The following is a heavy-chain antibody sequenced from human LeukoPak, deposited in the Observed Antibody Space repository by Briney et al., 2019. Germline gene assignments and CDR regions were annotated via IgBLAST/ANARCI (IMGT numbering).Heavy chain of an antibody. Sequence: PGGSLRLSCAASGFTFSSYSMNWVRQAPGKGLEWVSSISSSSSYINYADSVKGRFTISRDNAKNLLYLQTSSLRAEDTAVYYCARDRSIAAAGNAFDIWGQGTMVTVSS. D-gene: IGHD6-13*01. V-gene: IGHV3-21*06. CDR1: GFTFSSYS. CDR3: ARDRSIAAAGNAFDI. CDR2: ISSSSSYI. J-gene: IGHJ3*02.